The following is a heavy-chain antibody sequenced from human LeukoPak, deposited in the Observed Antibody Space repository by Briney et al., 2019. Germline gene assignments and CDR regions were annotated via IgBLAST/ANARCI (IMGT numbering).Heavy chain of an antibody. CDR1: RVPLSGLP. J-gene: IGHJ4*02. D-gene: IGHD6-13*01. Sequence: LSLSLPSSRVPLSGLPTHWFGQAPGHGLEWVAFISYDGTNKYYADPVKGRFTISRDNSQTTLYLQMTRLRPDDPPVYYCARGGRWYPFHSWRQGTLVTVSS. V-gene: IGHV3-30*04. CDR2: ISYDGTNK. CDR3: ARGGRWYPFHS.